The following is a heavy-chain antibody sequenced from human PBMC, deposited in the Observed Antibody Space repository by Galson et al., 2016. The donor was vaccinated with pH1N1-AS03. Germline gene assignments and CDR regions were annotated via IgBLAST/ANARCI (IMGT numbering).Heavy chain of an antibody. Sequence: ETLSLTCTVSNGSISTYYWSWIRQPPGKGPEWIGYIYYGGRTNYNPSLKSRVTISVDPPKNQFSLKPNFVTTADTAVYFCARALRIRYFFDNWVQGTLIAVSS. D-gene: IGHD3-9*01. CDR1: NGSISTYY. J-gene: IGHJ5*02. V-gene: IGHV4-59*01. CDR2: IYYGGRT. CDR3: ARALRIRYFFDN.